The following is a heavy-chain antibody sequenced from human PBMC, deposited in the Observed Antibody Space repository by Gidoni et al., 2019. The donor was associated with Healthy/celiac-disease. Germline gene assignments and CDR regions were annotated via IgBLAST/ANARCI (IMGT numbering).Heavy chain of an antibody. CDR3: ARHFKTYKTDLWELLQLDAFDI. CDR1: GYSFTSYW. V-gene: IGHV5-10-1*03. Sequence: EVQLVQSGAEVKKPGESLRISCTGSGYSFTSYWISWVRQMPGKGLEWMGRIDPSDSYTNYSPSFQGHVTISADKSISTAYLQWSSLKASDTAMYYCARHFKTYKTDLWELLQLDAFDIWGQGTMVTVSS. D-gene: IGHD1-26*01. CDR2: IDPSDSYT. J-gene: IGHJ3*02.